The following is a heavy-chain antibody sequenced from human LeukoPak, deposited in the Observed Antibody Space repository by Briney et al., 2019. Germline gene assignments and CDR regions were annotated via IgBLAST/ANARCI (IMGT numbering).Heavy chain of an antibody. CDR1: GGSISSSSYY. CDR2: IYYSGST. D-gene: IGHD1-1*01. V-gene: IGHV4-39*06. CDR3: ARLGELDYYYYMDV. Sequence: SETLSLTCTVSGGSISSSSYYWGWIRQPPGKGLEWIGSIYYSGSTYYNPSLKSRVTISVDTSKNQFPLKLSSVTAADTAVYYCARLGELDYYYYMDVWGKGTTVTISS. J-gene: IGHJ6*03.